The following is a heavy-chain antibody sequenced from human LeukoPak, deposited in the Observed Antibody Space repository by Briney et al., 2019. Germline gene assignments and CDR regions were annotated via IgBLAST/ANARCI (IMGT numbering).Heavy chain of an antibody. J-gene: IGHJ4*02. Sequence: SETLSLTCTVSGGSISSSSYYWGWIRQPPGKGLEWIGSIYHSGSTYYNPSLKSRVTISVDTSKNQFSLKLSSVTAADTAVYYCARHKSSTFDYWGQGTLVTVSS. V-gene: IGHV4-39*01. CDR3: ARHKSSTFDY. CDR1: GGSISSSSYY. CDR2: IYHSGST. D-gene: IGHD3-10*01.